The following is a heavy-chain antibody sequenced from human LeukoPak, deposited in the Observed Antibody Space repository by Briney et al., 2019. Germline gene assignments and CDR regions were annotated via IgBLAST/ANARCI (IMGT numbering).Heavy chain of an antibody. D-gene: IGHD3-22*01. CDR1: GGSISGGGYS. Sequence: SETLSLTCAVSGGSISGGGYSWSWIRQPPGKGLEWIGYIYYSGSTNYNPSLKSRVTISVDTSKNQFSLKLSSVTAADTAVYYCARSIHYYDSSGYYYHFDYWGQGTLVTVSS. V-gene: IGHV4-61*08. J-gene: IGHJ4*02. CDR2: IYYSGST. CDR3: ARSIHYYDSSGYYYHFDY.